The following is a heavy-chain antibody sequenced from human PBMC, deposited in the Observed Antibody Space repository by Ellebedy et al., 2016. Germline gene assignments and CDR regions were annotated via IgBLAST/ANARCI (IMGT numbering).Heavy chain of an antibody. J-gene: IGHJ4*02. Sequence: GGSLRLSCAVSGFTVSSNYMSWVRQAPGKGLEWVSVLYSGGTIYYADSVRARFTISRDNSKNTLYLKMNSLRAEDTAIYYCVTDRSVGGSVTTPMDYWGQGTLVTVSS. D-gene: IGHD4-17*01. CDR1: GFTVSSNY. V-gene: IGHV3-53*01. CDR3: VTDRSVGGSVTTPMDY. CDR2: LYSGGTI.